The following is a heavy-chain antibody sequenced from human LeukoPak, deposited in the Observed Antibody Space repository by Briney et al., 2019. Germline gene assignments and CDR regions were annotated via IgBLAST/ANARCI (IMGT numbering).Heavy chain of an antibody. D-gene: IGHD6-19*01. J-gene: IGHJ4*02. V-gene: IGHV4-38-2*02. CDR1: GYSIGSGYD. Sequence: PSETLSLTCSVSGYSIGSGYDWAWIRQPPGKGLEWIGSINYSGRPYYNPSLKIRVTISVDTSKNQFSLKLSSVTAADTAVYYCARADSSGWFDYWGQGTLVTVSS. CDR3: ARADSSGWFDY. CDR2: INYSGRP.